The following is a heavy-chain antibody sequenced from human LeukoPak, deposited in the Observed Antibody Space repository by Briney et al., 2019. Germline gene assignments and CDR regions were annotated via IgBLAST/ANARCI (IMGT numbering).Heavy chain of an antibody. J-gene: IGHJ4*02. CDR3: ARDRLTYSSSWSFDY. D-gene: IGHD6-13*01. CDR1: GFTFSSYS. V-gene: IGHV3-21*01. CDR2: ISSSSSYI. Sequence: PGGSLRLSCAASGFTFSSYSMNWVRQAPGKGLEWVSSISSSSSYIYCADSVKGRFTISRDNAKNSLYLQMNSLRAEDTAVYYCARDRLTYSSSWSFDYWGQGTLVTVSS.